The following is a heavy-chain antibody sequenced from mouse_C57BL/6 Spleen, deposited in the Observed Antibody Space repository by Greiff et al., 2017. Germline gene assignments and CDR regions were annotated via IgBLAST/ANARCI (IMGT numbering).Heavy chain of an antibody. CDR3: ARGGLNWYFDV. CDR2: ISYDGSN. D-gene: IGHD3-3*01. CDR1: GYSITSGYY. V-gene: IGHV3-6*01. Sequence: ESGPGLVKPSQSLSLTCSVTGYSITSGYYWNWIRQFPGNKLEWMGYISYDGSNNYNPSLKNRISITRDTSKNQFFLKLNSVTTEDTATYYCARGGLNWYFDVWGTGTTVTVSS. J-gene: IGHJ1*03.